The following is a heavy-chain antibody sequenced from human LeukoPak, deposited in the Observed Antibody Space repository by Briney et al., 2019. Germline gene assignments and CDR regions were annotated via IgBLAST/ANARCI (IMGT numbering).Heavy chain of an antibody. CDR3: ARGRITMVRGVTIDY. CDR2: INHSGST. CDR1: GGSFSGYY. V-gene: IGHV4-34*01. D-gene: IGHD3-10*01. Sequence: SETLSLTCAVYGGSFSGYYWSWIRQPPGKGLEWIGEINHSGSTNYNPSLKSRATISVDTSKNQFSLKLSSVTAADTAVYYCARGRITMVRGVTIDYWGQGTLVTVSS. J-gene: IGHJ4*02.